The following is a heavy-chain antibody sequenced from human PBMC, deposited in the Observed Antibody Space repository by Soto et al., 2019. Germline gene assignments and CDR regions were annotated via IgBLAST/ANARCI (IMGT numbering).Heavy chain of an antibody. D-gene: IGHD6-19*01. CDR3: ALGIAVAPDAFDI. J-gene: IGHJ3*02. V-gene: IGHV5-10-1*01. CDR1: VYSFTSYW. CDR2: IDPSDSYT. Sequence: PGESLKISCKGSVYSFTSYWISWVRQMPGKGLEWMGRIDPSDSYTNYSPSFQGHVTISADKSISTAYLQWSSLKASDTAMYYCALGIAVAPDAFDIWGQGTMVPVSS.